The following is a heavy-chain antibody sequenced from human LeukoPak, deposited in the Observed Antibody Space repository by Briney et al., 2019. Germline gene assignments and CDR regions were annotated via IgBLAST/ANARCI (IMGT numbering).Heavy chain of an antibody. CDR2: IYYSGST. D-gene: IGHD2-2*01. V-gene: IGHV4-39*01. CDR1: GGPISSYY. Sequence: PSETLSLTCTVSGGPISSYYWGWIRQPPGKGLEWIGSIYYSGSTYYNPSLKSRVTISVDTSKNQFSLKLSSVTAADTAVYYCARPQGYQLLDFEYWGQGTLVTVSS. J-gene: IGHJ4*02. CDR3: ARPQGYQLLDFEY.